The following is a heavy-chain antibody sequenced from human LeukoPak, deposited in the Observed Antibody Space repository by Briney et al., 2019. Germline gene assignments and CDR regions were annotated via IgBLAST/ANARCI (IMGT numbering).Heavy chain of an antibody. CDR1: GFPFSTYA. CDR2: IYSGGST. V-gene: IGHV3-53*01. J-gene: IGHJ4*02. D-gene: IGHD5-18*01. CDR3: ARTLRGYSYGYYFDY. Sequence: GVSLRLSCAASGFPFSTYAMSWVRQAPGKGLEWVSVIYSGGSTYYADSVKGRFTISRDNSKNTLYLQMNSLRAEDTAVYYCARTLRGYSYGYYFDYWGQGTLVTVSS.